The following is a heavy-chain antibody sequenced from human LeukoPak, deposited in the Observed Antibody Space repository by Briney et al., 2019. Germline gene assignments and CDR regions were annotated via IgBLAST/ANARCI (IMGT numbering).Heavy chain of an antibody. J-gene: IGHJ4*02. CDR3: VREARGYHYTYFDY. CDR1: GLTLGGHD. Sequence: PGGSLRLSCTASGLTLGGHDMHWVRQITGDGLEWVAAVSAGHHAFYAGSVKGRFTVSREDAKNSLFLQMNSLRAGDTAIYYCVREARGYHYTYFDYWGQGSLVTVSS. CDR2: VSAGHHA. D-gene: IGHD5-18*01. V-gene: IGHV3-13*01.